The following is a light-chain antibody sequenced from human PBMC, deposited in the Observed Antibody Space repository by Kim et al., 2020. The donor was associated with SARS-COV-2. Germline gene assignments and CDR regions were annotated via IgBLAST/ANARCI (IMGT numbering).Light chain of an antibody. V-gene: IGLV3-25*03. CDR2: EDT. J-gene: IGLJ3*02. CDR3: QSAXSSDTFWL. CDR1: ALPKXY. Sequence: SYELTQPPSVSVSPGQTARITCSGDALPKXYAYXFQQXPXQAPVVXIYEDTERPSXIPEGFSGSXSXXTXTLTXSAVQAEXEADYYCQSAXSSDTFWLXGXGTXLT.